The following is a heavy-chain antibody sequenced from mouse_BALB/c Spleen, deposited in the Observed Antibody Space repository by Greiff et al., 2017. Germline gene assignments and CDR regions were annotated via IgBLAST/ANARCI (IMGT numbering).Heavy chain of an antibody. J-gene: IGHJ2*01. CDR1: GYTFTSYW. D-gene: IGHD2-3*01. Sequence: VQLKQSGTVLARPGASVKMSCKASGYTFTSYWMHWVKQRPGQGLEWIGAIYPGNSDTSYNQKFKGKAKLTAVTSTSTAYMELSSLTNEDSAVYYCTRSGSYGGYYNFDYWGQGTTLTVSS. V-gene: IGHV1-5*01. CDR2: IYPGNSDT. CDR3: TRSGSYGGYYNFDY.